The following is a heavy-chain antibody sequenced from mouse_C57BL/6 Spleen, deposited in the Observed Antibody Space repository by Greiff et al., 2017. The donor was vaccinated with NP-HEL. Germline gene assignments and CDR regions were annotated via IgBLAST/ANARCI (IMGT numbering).Heavy chain of an antibody. V-gene: IGHV5-17*01. J-gene: IGHJ4*01. D-gene: IGHD1-1*01. CDR3: ARPVYGSSYVGAMDY. CDR2: ISSGSSTI. Sequence: DVHLVESGGGLVKPGGSLKLSCAASGFTFSDYGMHWVRQAPEKGLEWVAYISSGSSTIYYADTVKGRFTISRDNAKNTLFLQMTSLRSEDTAMYYCARPVYGSSYVGAMDYWGQGTSVTVSS. CDR1: GFTFSDYG.